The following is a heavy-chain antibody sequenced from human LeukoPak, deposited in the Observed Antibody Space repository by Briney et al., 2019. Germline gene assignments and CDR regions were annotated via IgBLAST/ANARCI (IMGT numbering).Heavy chain of an antibody. CDR2: ISSSSSTI. V-gene: IGHV3-48*01. D-gene: IGHD6-25*01. J-gene: IGHJ4*02. CDR1: GFTFSSYS. CDR3: ARGGGIAAIYYFDY. Sequence: GGSLRLSCAASGFTFSSYSMNWVRQAPGKGLEWVSYISSSSSTIYYADSVKGRFTISRDNAKNSLYLQMNSRRAEDTAVYYCARGGGIAAIYYFDYWGQGTLVTVSS.